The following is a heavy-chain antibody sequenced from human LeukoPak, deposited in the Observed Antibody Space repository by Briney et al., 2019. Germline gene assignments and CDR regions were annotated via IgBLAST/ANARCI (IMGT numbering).Heavy chain of an antibody. Sequence: GGSLRLSCAASGFIFSNNIMNWVRHPPGKGLEWVSVISADGGDIYYADSVNGRFTISRDNSKNTLHLQMDSLRAEDTAVYYCGKAPPHSDRSIYSDNSWGQGTLVTVSS. D-gene: IGHD3-22*01. CDR2: ISADGGDI. CDR1: GFIFSNNI. J-gene: IGHJ4*02. CDR3: GKAPPHSDRSIYSDNS. V-gene: IGHV3-23*01.